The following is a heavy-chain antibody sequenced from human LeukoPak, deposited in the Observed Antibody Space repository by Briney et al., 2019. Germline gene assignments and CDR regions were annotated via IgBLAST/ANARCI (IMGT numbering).Heavy chain of an antibody. D-gene: IGHD6-19*01. Sequence: GASVKVSCKASGDVFNNFAFSWVRQAPGQGLEWVGRIIPVLDISNYGQKFQGRVTVTADKSTATAYMELRSLSSDDTAVYFCARSGTGYSSGWPLFDYWGQGTLITVSS. CDR3: ARSGTGYSSGWPLFDY. J-gene: IGHJ4*02. CDR1: GDVFNNFA. V-gene: IGHV1-69*04. CDR2: IIPVLDIS.